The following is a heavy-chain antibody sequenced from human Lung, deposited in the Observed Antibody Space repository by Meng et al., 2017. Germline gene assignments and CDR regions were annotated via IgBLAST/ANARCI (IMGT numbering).Heavy chain of an antibody. V-gene: IGHV3-74*01. CDR3: TNDRLNH. CDR1: GFTFTDHW. D-gene: IGHD1-1*01. CDR2: INRDGTKP. J-gene: IGHJ1*01. Sequence: VRVVESGGGLVPPGGSLRLSCAASGFTFTDHWMHWVRQGPGKGLVWVSRINRDGTKPTYADSVKGRFTISRDNAKNTLYLQMNNLRAEDTAFYYCTNDRLNHWGQGALVTVSS.